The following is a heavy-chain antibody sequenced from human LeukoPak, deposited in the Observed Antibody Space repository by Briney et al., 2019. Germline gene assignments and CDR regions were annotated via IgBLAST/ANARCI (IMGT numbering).Heavy chain of an antibody. J-gene: IGHJ2*01. D-gene: IGHD4-23*01. CDR1: GGTFSSYA. Sequence: SVKVSCKASGGTFSSYAISWVRQAPGQGLEWMGRIIPILGIANYAQKFQGRVTITADKSTSTAYMELSSLRSEDTAVYYCARDGQYGNSPQVDWYFDLWGRGTLVAVSS. V-gene: IGHV1-69*04. CDR3: ARDGQYGNSPQVDWYFDL. CDR2: IIPILGIA.